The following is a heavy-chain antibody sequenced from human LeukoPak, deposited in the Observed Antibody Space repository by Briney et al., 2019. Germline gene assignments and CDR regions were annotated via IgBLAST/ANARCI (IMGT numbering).Heavy chain of an antibody. CDR3: ARVSLSYYYDSSVTTPGGFDP. CDR1: GYTFTGYY. V-gene: IGHV1-2*02. CDR2: INPNSGGT. Sequence: ASVKVSCKASGYTFTGYYMHWVRQAPGQGLEWMGWINPNSGGTNYAQKFQGRVTVTRDTSISTAYMELSRLRSDDTAVYYCARVSLSYYYDSSVTTPGGFDPWGQGTLVTVSS. D-gene: IGHD3-22*01. J-gene: IGHJ5*02.